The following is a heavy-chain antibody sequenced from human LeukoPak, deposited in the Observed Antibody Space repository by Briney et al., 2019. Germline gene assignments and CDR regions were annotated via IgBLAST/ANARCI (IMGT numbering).Heavy chain of an antibody. V-gene: IGHV1-2*02. J-gene: IGHJ4*02. CDR3: ARAPDAIAAAGFDY. Sequence: ASVKVSCKASGYTFTGYYIHWVRQAPGQGLEWMGWINPNSGGTNDAQKFQGRVTMTRDTSINTAYMELSRLTSDDTAVYYCARAPDAIAAAGFDYWGQGTLVTVSS. CDR1: GYTFTGYY. CDR2: INPNSGGT. D-gene: IGHD6-13*01.